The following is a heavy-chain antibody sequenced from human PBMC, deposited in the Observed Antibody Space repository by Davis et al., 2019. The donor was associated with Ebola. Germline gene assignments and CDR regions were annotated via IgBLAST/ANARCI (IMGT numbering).Heavy chain of an antibody. Sequence: SVKVSCKASGGTFSSYAISWVRQAPGQGLEWMGRIIPILGIANYAQKFQGRVTITADKSTSTAYMELSSLRSEDTAVYYCARDLSIAVAGVGDYWGQGTLVTVSS. D-gene: IGHD6-19*01. CDR1: GGTFSSYA. CDR2: IIPILGIA. J-gene: IGHJ4*02. V-gene: IGHV1-69*04. CDR3: ARDLSIAVAGVGDY.